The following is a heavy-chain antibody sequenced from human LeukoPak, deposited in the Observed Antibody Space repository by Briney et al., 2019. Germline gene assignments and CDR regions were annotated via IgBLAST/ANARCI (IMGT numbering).Heavy chain of an antibody. CDR2: IIPIFGTA. CDR3: ARGYYYDSSGPGVAFDI. V-gene: IGHV1-69*05. Sequence: GASAKVSCKASGGTFSSYAISWVRQAPGQGLEWMGRIIPIFGTANYAQKFQGRVTITTDESTSTAYMELSSLRSEDTAVYYCARGYYYDSSGPGVAFDIWGQGTMVTVSS. CDR1: GGTFSSYA. D-gene: IGHD3-22*01. J-gene: IGHJ3*02.